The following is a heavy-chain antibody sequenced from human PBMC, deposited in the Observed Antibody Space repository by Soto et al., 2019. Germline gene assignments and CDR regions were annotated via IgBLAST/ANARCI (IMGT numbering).Heavy chain of an antibody. D-gene: IGHD3-16*02. CDR3: AKGSMITFGGVIAPSFDY. J-gene: IGHJ4*02. CDR1: GFQLSTGEVG. Sequence: SGPTPVNPTQTLTLTSTFSGFQLSTGEVGVGWIRQPPGKALEWLALIYWDDDKRYSPSLKSRLTITKDTSKNQVVLTMTNMDPVDTATYYCAKGSMITFGGVIAPSFDYWRQGTLVTVSS. CDR2: IYWDDDK. V-gene: IGHV2-5*02.